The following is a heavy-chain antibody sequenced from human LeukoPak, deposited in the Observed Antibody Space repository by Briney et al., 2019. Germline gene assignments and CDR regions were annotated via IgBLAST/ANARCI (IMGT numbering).Heavy chain of an antibody. CDR3: ARTYQLLSPPFNWFDP. V-gene: IGHV5-51*01. CDR2: IYPGDSDT. J-gene: IGHJ5*02. Sequence: GESLKISCKGSGYSFTSYWIGWVRQMPGKGLEWMGIIYPGDSDTRYSPSFQGQVTISADKSISTAYLQWSSLRSEDTAVYYCARTYQLLSPPFNWFDPWGQGTLVTVSS. CDR1: GYSFTSYW. D-gene: IGHD2-2*01.